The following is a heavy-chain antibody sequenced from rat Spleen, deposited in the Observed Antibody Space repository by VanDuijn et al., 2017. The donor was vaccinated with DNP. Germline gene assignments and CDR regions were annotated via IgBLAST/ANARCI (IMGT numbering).Heavy chain of an antibody. V-gene: IGHV5-22*01. D-gene: IGHD4-3*01. CDR1: GFTFSDYY. CDR2: IGSDGYAP. J-gene: IGHJ2*01. CDR3: VRWNSGHFDY. Sequence: EVQLVESGGDLVQSGRSLKLLCAASGFTFSDYYMAWVRQAPTRGLEWVAYIGSDGYAPYYGVSVKGRFTISRDNAKSTLYLQMNSLRSEDMATYYCVRWNSGHFDYWGQGVMVTVSS.